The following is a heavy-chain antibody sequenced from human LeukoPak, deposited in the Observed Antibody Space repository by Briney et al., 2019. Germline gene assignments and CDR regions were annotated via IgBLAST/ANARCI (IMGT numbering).Heavy chain of an antibody. D-gene: IGHD3-22*01. CDR2: ISAYNGNT. Sequence: ASVKVSCKASGYTFTSYGISWVRQAPGQGLEWMGWISAYNGNTNYAQKLQGRVTMTTDTSTSTAYMELRSLRSDDTAVYYCARRYYDSSGYYYKVNYYYYMDVWGKGTTVTVSS. V-gene: IGHV1-18*01. CDR3: ARRYYDSSGYYYKVNYYYYMDV. CDR1: GYTFTSYG. J-gene: IGHJ6*03.